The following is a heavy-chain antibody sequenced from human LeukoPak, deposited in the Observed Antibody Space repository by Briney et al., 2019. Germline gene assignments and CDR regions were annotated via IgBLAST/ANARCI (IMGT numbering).Heavy chain of an antibody. D-gene: IGHD2-2*01. CDR3: AKDQRTMTRRMDV. J-gene: IGHJ6*02. V-gene: IGHV3-30*18. CDR1: GFTFSNYW. CDR2: VTYDGSKA. Sequence: PGGSLRLSCAASGFTFSNYWMSWVRQVPGKGLEWLGVVTYDGSKAFYADSVKGRLTISRDNSKNTLYLQMNTLRVEDRAVYFCAKDQRTMTRRMDVWGQGTAVIVSS.